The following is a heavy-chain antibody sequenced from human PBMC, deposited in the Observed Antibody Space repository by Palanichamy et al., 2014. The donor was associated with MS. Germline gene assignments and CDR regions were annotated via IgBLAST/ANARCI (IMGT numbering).Heavy chain of an antibody. Sequence: QVQLQESGPGLVKPSETLSLICTVSGASMTSHYWNWIRQSPGKGLEWIGYIYHNGDINYHPSLKNRVSILLDTSKNQVSLQLTSVTAADTAVYYCVRDARLADYWGQGILVTVSS. CDR3: VRDARLADY. CDR1: GASMTSHY. CDR2: IYHNGDI. J-gene: IGHJ4*02. D-gene: IGHD3-3*02. V-gene: IGHV4-59*11.